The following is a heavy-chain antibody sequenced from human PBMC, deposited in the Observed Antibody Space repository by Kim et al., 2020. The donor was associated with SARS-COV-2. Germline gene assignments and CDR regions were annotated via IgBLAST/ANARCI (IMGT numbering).Heavy chain of an antibody. CDR3: VRGYVGGSFDL. V-gene: IGHV3-20*01. D-gene: IGHD3-10*01. CDR1: GFTFEDYG. CDR2: INRNSDST. Sequence: GGSLRLSCVASGFTFEDYGMSWVRQAPGKGLEWVSGINRNSDSTGYVDSVKGRFTISRDNAKKSLYLQMNSLRAEDTAFYHCVRGYVGGSFDLWGQGIRVTVSS. J-gene: IGHJ4*02.